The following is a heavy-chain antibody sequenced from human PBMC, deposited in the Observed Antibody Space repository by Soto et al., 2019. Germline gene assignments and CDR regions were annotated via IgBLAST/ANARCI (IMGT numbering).Heavy chain of an antibody. J-gene: IGHJ4*02. CDR2: IKDGGST. CDR3: ARGQEGVVATH. Sequence: QVQLQQWGAGLLKPSETLSLTCAVNGGSFTGYYWSWVRQAPGKGLEWIGEIKDGGSTNYNPSLRGRVTIAADTSKKQFSLKVTSVTAADTAVYYCARGQEGVVATHWDQGTLVTVSS. CDR1: GGSFTGYY. V-gene: IGHV4-34*01. D-gene: IGHD2-15*01.